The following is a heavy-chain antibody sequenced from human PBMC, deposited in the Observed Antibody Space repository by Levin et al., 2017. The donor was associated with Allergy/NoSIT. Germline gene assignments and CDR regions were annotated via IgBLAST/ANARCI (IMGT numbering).Heavy chain of an antibody. D-gene: IGHD3-3*01. Sequence: GESLKISCAASGFTFSSYAMSWVRQAPGKGLEWVSAISGSGGSTYYADSVKGRFTISRDNSKNTLYLQMNSLRAEDTAVYYCAKGNYDFWSGYLPFDYWGQGTLVTVSS. CDR3: AKGNYDFWSGYLPFDY. CDR1: GFTFSSYA. CDR2: ISGSGGST. J-gene: IGHJ4*02. V-gene: IGHV3-23*01.